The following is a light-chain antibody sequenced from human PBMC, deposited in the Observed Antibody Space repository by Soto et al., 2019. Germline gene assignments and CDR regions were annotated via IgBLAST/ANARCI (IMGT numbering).Light chain of an antibody. CDR3: QQSYATHS. CDR2: TAS. V-gene: IGKV1-39*01. J-gene: IGKJ1*01. CDR1: QSISTY. Sequence: DIQMTQSPSSLSASVGDRVTITCRASQSISTYLNWYQQKPGKAPKLLIYTASGLQGGVPSWFSGSGSGTDFTLTISSLQPEDFATYYCQQSYATHSFGQGTRVEIK.